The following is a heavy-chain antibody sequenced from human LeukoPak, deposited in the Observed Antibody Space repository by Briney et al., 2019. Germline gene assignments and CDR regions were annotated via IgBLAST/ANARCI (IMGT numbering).Heavy chain of an antibody. CDR1: GFTFSTYS. J-gene: IGHJ4*02. V-gene: IGHV3-21*05. Sequence: GGSLRLSCAASGFTFSTYSMNWVRQAPGKGLEWVSYISSSSSYTNYADSVKGRFTISRDNAKNSLYLQMNRLRAEDTAVYYCARADTRGYSYGYGYWGQGTLVTVSS. CDR2: ISSSSSYT. CDR3: ARADTRGYSYGYGY. D-gene: IGHD5-18*01.